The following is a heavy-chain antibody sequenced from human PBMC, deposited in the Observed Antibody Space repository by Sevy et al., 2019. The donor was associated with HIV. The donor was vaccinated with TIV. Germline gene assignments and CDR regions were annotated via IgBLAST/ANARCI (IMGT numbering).Heavy chain of an antibody. CDR2: ISWNSGSI. D-gene: IGHD1-26*01. V-gene: IGHV3-9*01. J-gene: IGHJ3*02. CDR3: AKDMGSSGSQDAFDI. CDR1: GFTFDDYA. Sequence: GGSLRFSCAASGFTFDDYAMHWVRQAPGKGLEWVSGISWNSGSIGYADSVKGRFTISRDNAKNSLYLQMNSLRAEDTALYYCAKDMGSSGSQDAFDIWGQGTMVTVSS.